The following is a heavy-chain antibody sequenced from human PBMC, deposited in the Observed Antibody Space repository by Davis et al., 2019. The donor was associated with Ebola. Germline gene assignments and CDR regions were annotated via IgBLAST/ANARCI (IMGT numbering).Heavy chain of an antibody. Sequence: PGGSLRLSCAASGLTFSDYAMTWVRQAPGKGPEWVSGISASGGKTYYADSVKGRFTISRDNSKNTLHLQMSTLRVEDTAVYYCAKDRGRFWFDYWGQGTLVTVSS. J-gene: IGHJ4*02. CDR2: ISASGGKT. CDR1: GLTFSDYA. CDR3: AKDRGRFWFDY. D-gene: IGHD3-3*01. V-gene: IGHV3-23*01.